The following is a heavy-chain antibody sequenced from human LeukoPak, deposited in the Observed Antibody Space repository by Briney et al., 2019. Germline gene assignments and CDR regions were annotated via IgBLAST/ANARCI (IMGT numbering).Heavy chain of an antibody. D-gene: IGHD1-26*01. CDR3: ARDPVGGSTIFDY. Sequence: SQTLSLTCAISGDSVSSNSAAWKWIRESSSRGLEWLGRTYYRSKWYYDYAVAVKSRISINPDTSKNQFSLQLSSVTPEDTAVYYCARDPVGGSTIFDYWGQGTLVTVSS. CDR1: GDSVSSNSAA. V-gene: IGHV6-1*01. J-gene: IGHJ4*02. CDR2: TYYRSKWYY.